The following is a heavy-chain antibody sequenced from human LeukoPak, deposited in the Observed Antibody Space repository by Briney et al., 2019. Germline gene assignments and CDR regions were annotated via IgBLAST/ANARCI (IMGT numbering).Heavy chain of an antibody. CDR1: GYTFTGYY. J-gene: IGHJ6*02. CDR2: INPNSGGT. Sequence: ASVKVSCKASGYTFTGYYMHWVRQAPGQGLEWMGWINPNSGGTNYAQKFQGRVTMTRDTSISTAYMELSRLRSDDMAVYYCARVFDILTGSYYYYYGMDVWGQGTTVTVSS. CDR3: ARVFDILTGSYYYYYGMDV. V-gene: IGHV1-2*02. D-gene: IGHD3-9*01.